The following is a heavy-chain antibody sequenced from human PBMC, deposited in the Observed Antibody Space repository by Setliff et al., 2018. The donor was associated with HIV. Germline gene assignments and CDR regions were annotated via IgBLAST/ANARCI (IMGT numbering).Heavy chain of an antibody. V-gene: IGHV1-69*13. Sequence: ASVKVSCKASGGTFSSYAISWVRQAPGQGLEWMGGIIPIFGTANYAQKFQGRVTITADESTSTAYMELSSLRSEDTAVYYCARDYYGSGGSYGDYGWYLRFWGQGTLVTVSS. CDR1: GGTFSSYA. CDR3: ARDYYGSGGSYGDYGWYLRF. CDR2: IIPIFGTA. D-gene: IGHD3-10*01. J-gene: IGHJ4*02.